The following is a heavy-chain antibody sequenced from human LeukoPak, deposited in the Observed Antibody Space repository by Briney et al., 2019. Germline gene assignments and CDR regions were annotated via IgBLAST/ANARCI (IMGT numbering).Heavy chain of an antibody. CDR3: ARNPIELQYRIAFDI. V-gene: IGHV1-69*06. Sequence: GASVKVSCKASGGTFSSYEISWVRQAPGQGLEWMGGIIPMFGTANYAQKFQGRVTITADKSTSTAYMELSSLRSEDTAVYYCARNPIELQYRIAFDIWGQGTMVTVSS. J-gene: IGHJ3*02. CDR2: IIPMFGTA. CDR1: GGTFSSYE. D-gene: IGHD4-11*01.